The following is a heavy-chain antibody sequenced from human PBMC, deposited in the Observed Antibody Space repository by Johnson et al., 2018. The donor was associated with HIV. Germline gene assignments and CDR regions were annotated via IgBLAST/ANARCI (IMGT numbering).Heavy chain of an antibody. J-gene: IGHJ3*02. CDR2: ISYDGSNK. D-gene: IGHD6-6*01. CDR1: GFTFSSYG. Sequence: QVQLAESGGGVVQPGRSLRLSCAASGFTFSSYGMHWVRQAPGKGLEWVAVISYDGSNKYYADSVKGRFTISRDNSKNTLYLQMNSLRAEDTAVYYCAKGESSSSEPDAFDIWGQGTMVTVSS. CDR3: AKGESSSSEPDAFDI. V-gene: IGHV3-30*18.